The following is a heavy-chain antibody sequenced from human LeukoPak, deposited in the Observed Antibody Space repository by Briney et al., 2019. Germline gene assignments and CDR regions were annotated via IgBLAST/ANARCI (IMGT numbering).Heavy chain of an antibody. Sequence: ASVKVSCKASGYTFTSYDINWVQQATGQGLEWMGWMNPNSGNTGYAQKFQGRVTMTRNTSISTAYMELSSLRSEDTAVYYCARICPLRDTAMVTVWGNYYYYGMDVWGQGTTVTVSS. V-gene: IGHV1-8*01. D-gene: IGHD5-18*01. J-gene: IGHJ6*02. CDR2: MNPNSGNT. CDR3: ARICPLRDTAMVTVWGNYYYYGMDV. CDR1: GYTFTSYD.